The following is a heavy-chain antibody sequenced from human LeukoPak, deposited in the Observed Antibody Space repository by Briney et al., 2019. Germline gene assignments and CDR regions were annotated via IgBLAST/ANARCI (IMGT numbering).Heavy chain of an antibody. D-gene: IGHD6-19*01. Sequence: ASAKVSCKASGYTFTSYYMHWVRQAPGQGLEWMGIINPSGGSTSYAQKFQGRVTMTRDTSTSTVYMELSSLRSEDTAVYYCARGAMGSGWSPRGNNWFDPWGQGTLVTVSS. CDR2: INPSGGST. CDR1: GYTFTSYY. CDR3: ARGAMGSGWSPRGNNWFDP. V-gene: IGHV1-46*01. J-gene: IGHJ5*02.